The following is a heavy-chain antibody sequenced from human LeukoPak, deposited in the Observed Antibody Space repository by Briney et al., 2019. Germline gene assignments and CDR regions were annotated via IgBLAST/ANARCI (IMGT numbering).Heavy chain of an antibody. V-gene: IGHV3-23*01. J-gene: IGHJ6*04. CDR2: ISGGGGGT. CDR3: AKDRWEQWLGVSYYDYGMDV. Sequence: GGSLRLSCAASGFTLSSCAMSWVRQAPGKGLEWVSGISGGGGGTNYADSVKGRFTISRDNPKNTLYLEMNHLRVEDTAVYYCAKDRWEQWLGVSYYDYGMDVWGKGTTVTVSS. CDR1: GFTLSSCA. D-gene: IGHD6-19*01.